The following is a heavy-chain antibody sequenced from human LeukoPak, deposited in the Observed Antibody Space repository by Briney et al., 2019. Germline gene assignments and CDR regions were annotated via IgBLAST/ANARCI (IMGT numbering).Heavy chain of an antibody. CDR3: ARVSTRYSSSRRNWFDH. V-gene: IGHV1-2*02. J-gene: IGHJ5*02. Sequence: ASVKVSCKASGYTFTGYYMHWVRQAPGQGLEWMGWINPNSGGTNYAQKFQGRVTMTRDTSISTAYMELSRLRSDDTAVYYCARVSTRYSSSRRNWFDHWGQGTLVTVSS. CDR1: GYTFTGYY. D-gene: IGHD6-13*01. CDR2: INPNSGGT.